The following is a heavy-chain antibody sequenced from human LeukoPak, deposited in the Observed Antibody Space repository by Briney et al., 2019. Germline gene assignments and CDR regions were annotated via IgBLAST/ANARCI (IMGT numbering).Heavy chain of an antibody. Sequence: SVKVSCKASGGTFSSYAISWVRQAPGQGLEWMGRIIPILGIANYAQKLQGRVTITADKSTSTAYMELSSLRSEDTAVYYCARVAVAAHFDYWGQGTLVTVSS. V-gene: IGHV1-69*04. CDR1: GGTFSSYA. CDR3: ARVAVAAHFDY. CDR2: IIPILGIA. J-gene: IGHJ4*02. D-gene: IGHD6-19*01.